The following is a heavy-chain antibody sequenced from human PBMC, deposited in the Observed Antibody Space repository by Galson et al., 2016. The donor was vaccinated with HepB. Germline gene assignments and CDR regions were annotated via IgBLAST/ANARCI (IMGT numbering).Heavy chain of an antibody. D-gene: IGHD2-2*01. J-gene: IGHJ6*02. CDR1: GGSTASGGYY. V-gene: IGHV4-31*02. Sequence: TLSLTCTVSGGSTASGGYYLSWIRQFPGKGLEWIGYIYYSGSTHYNPSLKSRVTISVESTKNQFSLKLSSVTAANWAVYYCARGRLTIVGYCISISCSAMPHGVAIWGQGTTVVVSS. CDR3: ARGRLTIVGYCISISCSAMPHGVAI. CDR2: IYYSGST.